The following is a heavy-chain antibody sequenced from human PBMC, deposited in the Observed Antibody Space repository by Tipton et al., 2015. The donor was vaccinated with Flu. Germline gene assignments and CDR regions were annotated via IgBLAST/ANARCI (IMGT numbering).Heavy chain of an antibody. V-gene: IGHV1-46*01. D-gene: IGHD1-1*01. J-gene: IGHJ3*01. CDR3: ARDKGGGTYTFDV. Sequence: QLVQSGAEVKMPGASVKVSCKASGYTFTSYNMHWVRQAPGQGLEWMGIIYPAGGGISYAQKFQGRVIMTRDRSTGTVHMELSSLKSDDTAMYYCARDKGGGTYTFDVWGQGTMVTVSS. CDR2: IYPAGGGI. CDR1: GYTFTSYN.